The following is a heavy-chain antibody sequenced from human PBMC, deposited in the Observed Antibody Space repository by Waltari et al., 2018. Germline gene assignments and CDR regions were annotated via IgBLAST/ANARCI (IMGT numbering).Heavy chain of an antibody. CDR1: GFTFSSYS. CDR3: ARKVGAKDAFDI. J-gene: IGHJ3*02. CDR2: ISSSSSYI. Sequence: EVQLVESGGGLVKPGGSLRLSCAASGFTFSSYSMNWVRQAPGKGLEWVSSISSSSSYIYYADSVNGRFTISRDNAKNSLYLQRNSLRAEDTAVYYCARKVGAKDAFDIWGQGTMVTVSS. D-gene: IGHD1-26*01. V-gene: IGHV3-21*01.